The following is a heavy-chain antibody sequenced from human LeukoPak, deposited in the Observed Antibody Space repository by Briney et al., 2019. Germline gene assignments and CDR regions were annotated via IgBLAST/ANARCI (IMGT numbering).Heavy chain of an antibody. CDR3: ARVNSGSYFSTYYFDY. CDR2: IYYSGST. V-gene: IGHV4-59*01. Sequence: SETLSLTRTVSGGSISSYYWSWIRQPPGKGLEWIGYIYYSGSTNYNPSLKSRVTISVDTSKNQFSLKLSSVTAADTAVYYCARVNSGSYFSTYYFDYWGQGTLVTVSS. CDR1: GGSISSYY. J-gene: IGHJ4*02. D-gene: IGHD1-26*01.